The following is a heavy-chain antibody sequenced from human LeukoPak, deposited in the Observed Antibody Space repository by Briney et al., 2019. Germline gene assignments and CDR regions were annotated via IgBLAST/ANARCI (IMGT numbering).Heavy chain of an antibody. CDR1: GFTSSSYS. D-gene: IGHD5/OR15-5a*01. J-gene: IGHJ6*03. V-gene: IGHV3-48*01. CDR2: ISSSSSTI. CDR3: ARCLGNYYYYMDV. Sequence: PGGSLRLSCAASGFTSSSYSMNWVRQAPGKGLEWVSYISSSSSTIYYADSVKGRFTISRDNAKNSLYLQMNSLRAEDTAVYYCARCLGNYYYYMDVWGKGTTVTVSS.